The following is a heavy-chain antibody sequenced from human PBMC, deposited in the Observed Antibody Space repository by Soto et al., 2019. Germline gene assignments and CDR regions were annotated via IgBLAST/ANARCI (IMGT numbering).Heavy chain of an antibody. CDR3: AREGGPSDFWSGYYRGGYYFYGRDV. Sequence: DVQVVESGGGLVQPGGSLRLSCAASGFTFSNYWMHWVRQAPGKGLVWVSRINSDGGSTNYADSVKGRFTISRDNAKNTLELQMNSLRAEDTAVYHSAREGGPSDFWSGYYRGGYYFYGRDVWGQGTTVTVSS. V-gene: IGHV3-74*01. CDR1: GFTFSNYW. D-gene: IGHD3-3*01. CDR2: INSDGGST. J-gene: IGHJ6*02.